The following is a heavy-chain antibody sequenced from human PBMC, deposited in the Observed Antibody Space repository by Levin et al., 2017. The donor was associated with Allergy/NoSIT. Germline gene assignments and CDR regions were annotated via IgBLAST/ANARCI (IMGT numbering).Heavy chain of an antibody. CDR1: GYSFTNYW. CDR2: IYPDDSDT. Sequence: GESLKISCKGSGYSFTNYWIGWVRQMPGKGLEWMGNIYPDDSDTRYSPSFQGQVTISADRSISTAYLQWSSLKASDTAMYYCARHGTGDLRTSDYWGQGTLVTVSS. CDR3: ARHGTGDLRTSDY. D-gene: IGHD7-27*01. V-gene: IGHV5-51*01. J-gene: IGHJ4*02.